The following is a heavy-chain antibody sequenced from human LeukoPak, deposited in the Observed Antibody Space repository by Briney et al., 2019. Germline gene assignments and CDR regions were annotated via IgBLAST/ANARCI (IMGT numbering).Heavy chain of an antibody. D-gene: IGHD2-21*02. Sequence: PSQTLSLTCTVSGGSISSGNYYWSWIRQPAGKGLEWIGRIYTSGSTNYNPSLKSRVTISVDTSKNQFSLKLSSVTAADTAVYYCAREISYCGGDCYPNGMDVWGQGTTVTVSS. J-gene: IGHJ6*02. V-gene: IGHV4-61*02. CDR3: AREISYCGGDCYPNGMDV. CDR2: IYTSGST. CDR1: GGSISSGNYY.